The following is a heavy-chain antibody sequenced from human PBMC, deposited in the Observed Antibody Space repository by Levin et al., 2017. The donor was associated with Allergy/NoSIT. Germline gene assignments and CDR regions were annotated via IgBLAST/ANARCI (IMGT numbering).Heavy chain of an antibody. CDR1: GFTFSSYG. CDR3: ARASIAAVGTLDY. J-gene: IGHJ4*02. Sequence: GESLKISCAASGFTFSSYGMHWVRQAPGKGLEWVAVIWYDGSNKYYADSVKGRFTISRDNSKNTLYLQMNSLRAEDTAVYYCARASIAAVGTLDYWGQGTLVTVSS. V-gene: IGHV3-33*01. CDR2: IWYDGSNK. D-gene: IGHD6-25*01.